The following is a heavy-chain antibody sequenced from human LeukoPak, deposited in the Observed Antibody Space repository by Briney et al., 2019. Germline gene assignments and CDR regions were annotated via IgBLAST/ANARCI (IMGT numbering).Heavy chain of an antibody. CDR2: ISGSGGST. CDR1: GFTFSSYG. J-gene: IGHJ3*02. V-gene: IGHV3-23*01. CDR3: AKAVRPPVAGSSAFDI. Sequence: GGTLRLSCAASGFTFSSYGMSWVCQAPGKGLEWVSAISGSGGSTYYADSVKGRFTISRDNAKNPLYLQMNSLRAEDMALYYCAKAVRPPVAGSSAFDIWGQGTMVTVSS. D-gene: IGHD6-19*01.